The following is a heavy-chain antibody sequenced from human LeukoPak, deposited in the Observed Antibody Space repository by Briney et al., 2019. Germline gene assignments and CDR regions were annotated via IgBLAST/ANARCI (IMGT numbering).Heavy chain of an antibody. D-gene: IGHD3-22*01. V-gene: IGHV3-30*18. CDR1: GFTFSSYG. CDR2: ISYDGSNK. CDR3: AKERSSGYLDAFDI. J-gene: IGHJ3*02. Sequence: GGSLRLSCAASGFTFSSYGMHWVRQAPGKGLEWVAVISYDGSNKYYADSVKGRFTISRDNSKNTLYLQMNSLRAEDTAVYYCAKERSSGYLDAFDIWGQGTMVTVSS.